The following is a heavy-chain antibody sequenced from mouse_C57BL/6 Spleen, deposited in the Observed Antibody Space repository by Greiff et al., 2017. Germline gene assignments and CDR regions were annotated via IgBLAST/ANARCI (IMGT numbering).Heavy chain of an antibody. CDR3: ARGGGYYGRDAMDY. V-gene: IGHV2-9-1*01. J-gene: IGHJ4*01. CDR1: GFSLTSYA. CDR2: IWTGGGT. D-gene: IGHD1-2*01. Sequence: VQLQESGPGLVAPSQSLSITCTVSGFSLTSYAISWVRQPPGKGLEWLGVIWTGGGTNYNSALKSRLSISNNNSKSQVFLKMSRLQTDDTARYYCARGGGYYGRDAMDYWGQGTSVTVSS.